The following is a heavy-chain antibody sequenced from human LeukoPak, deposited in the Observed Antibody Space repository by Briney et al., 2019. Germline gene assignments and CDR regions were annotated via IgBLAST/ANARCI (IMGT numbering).Heavy chain of an antibody. CDR2: ISYDGSNK. V-gene: IGHV3-30-3*01. J-gene: IGHJ4*02. CDR1: GFTFSSYA. CDR3: AKVAHGDYFDY. Sequence: GGSLRLSCAASGFTFSSYAMHWVRQAPGKWLEWVAVISYDGSNKYYADSVKGRFTISRDNSKNTLYLQMNSLRAEDTAVYYCAKVAHGDYFDYWGQGTLVTVSS. D-gene: IGHD3-10*01.